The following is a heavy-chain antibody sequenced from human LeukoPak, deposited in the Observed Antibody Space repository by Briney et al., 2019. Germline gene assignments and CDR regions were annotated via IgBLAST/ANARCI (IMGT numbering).Heavy chain of an antibody. CDR3: ARDRSWGAQCYFDY. D-gene: IGHD7-27*01. Sequence: GVSLRLSCAASGFKFSTYGIHWVRQAPGKGLEWVGIIWYDGSKKIYAESVKGRFAISRDNSKNTLYLQMNSLRAEDTAVYYCARDRSWGAQCYFDYWGQGTLVTVSS. J-gene: IGHJ4*02. V-gene: IGHV3-33*01. CDR2: IWYDGSKK. CDR1: GFKFSTYG.